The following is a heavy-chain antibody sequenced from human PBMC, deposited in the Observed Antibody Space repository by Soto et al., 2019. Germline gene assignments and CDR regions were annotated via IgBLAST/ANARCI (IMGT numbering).Heavy chain of an antibody. CDR2: ISSYNGNT. CDR1: GYTFTSYG. J-gene: IGHJ3*02. V-gene: IGHV1-18*01. D-gene: IGHD3-10*01. Sequence: QVQLVQSGAEVKKPGASVKVSCKASGYTFTSYGISWVRQAPGQGLEWMGWISSYNGNTNYAQKLQGRVTMTTDTSPSTAYMELRSLRSDDTAVYYCARGYGLWFGEKPADAFDIWGQGTMVTVSS. CDR3: ARGYGLWFGEKPADAFDI.